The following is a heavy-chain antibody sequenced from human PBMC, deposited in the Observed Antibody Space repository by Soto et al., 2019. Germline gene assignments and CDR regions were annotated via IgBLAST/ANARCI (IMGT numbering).Heavy chain of an antibody. J-gene: IGHJ5*02. V-gene: IGHV4-59*01. CDR1: GGSISSYY. Sequence: SETLSLTCTVSGGSISSYYWSWIRQPPGKGLEWIGYIYYSGSTNYNPSLKSRVTISVDTSKNQFSLKLSSVTAADTAVYYCARDYYYDSSGSNWFDPWGQGTPVTV. CDR3: ARDYYYDSSGSNWFDP. D-gene: IGHD3-22*01. CDR2: IYYSGST.